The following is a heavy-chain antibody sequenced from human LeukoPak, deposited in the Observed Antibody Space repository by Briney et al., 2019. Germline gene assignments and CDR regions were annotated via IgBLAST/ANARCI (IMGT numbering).Heavy chain of an antibody. V-gene: IGHV1-2*02. Sequence: GASVKVPCKASGYTFTGYFMHWVRQAPGQGLEWMAWINPNTGGTEYAQSFQDRVTVTRDTSISTTYMELSSLGSDDTAVYYCARLYDSSGYYYFDYWGQGTLVTVAS. D-gene: IGHD3-22*01. CDR2: INPNTGGT. J-gene: IGHJ4*02. CDR3: ARLYDSSGYYYFDY. CDR1: GYTFTGYF.